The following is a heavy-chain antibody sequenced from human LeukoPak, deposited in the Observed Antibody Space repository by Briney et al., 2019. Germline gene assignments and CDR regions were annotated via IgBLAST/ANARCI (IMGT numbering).Heavy chain of an antibody. J-gene: IGHJ4*02. D-gene: IGHD6-19*01. V-gene: IGHV1-18*04. CDR2: TSYNGNT. CDR1: GYTFSNYG. CDR3: ARHSGSGWQALGY. Sequence: ASVKVSCKASGYTFSNYGISWVRQAPGLGLEWMGWTSYNGNTNYAQKFQDRVTMTTDTSTTTAYMELRNLESDDTAVYYCARHSGSGWQALGYWGQGTLVTVSS.